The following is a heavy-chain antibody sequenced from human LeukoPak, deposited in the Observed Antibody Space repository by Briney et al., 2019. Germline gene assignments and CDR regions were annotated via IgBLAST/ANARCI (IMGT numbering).Heavy chain of an antibody. CDR1: GGSINSSNW. CDR2: IFHGATT. CDR3: ARAPYYDSSGYHSAYFEY. D-gene: IGHD3-22*01. Sequence: PSETLSLTCAVSGGSINSSNWWSWVRQPPGKGLEWIGEIFHGATTNYNPSLKSRVTISVDKSKNHFSLKLSSVTAADTAVYYCARAPYYDSSGYHSAYFEYWDRGTLVTVSS. V-gene: IGHV4-4*02. J-gene: IGHJ4*02.